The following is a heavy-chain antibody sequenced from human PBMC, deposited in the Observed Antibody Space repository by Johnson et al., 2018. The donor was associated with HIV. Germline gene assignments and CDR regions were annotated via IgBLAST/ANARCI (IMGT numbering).Heavy chain of an antibody. J-gene: IGHJ3*02. D-gene: IGHD2-21*01. V-gene: IGHV3-9*01. CDR2: ISWNSGSI. CDR3: VRRMVVGYVAFDI. CDR1: GFTFDDYA. Sequence: VQLVESGGGLVQPGRSLRLSCAASGFTFDDYAMHWVRQAPGKGLEWVSGISWNSGSIGYVDSVKGRFTISRDNAKNSMLLQMNSLRADDTAVYFCVRRMVVGYVAFDIWGQGTMVSVSS.